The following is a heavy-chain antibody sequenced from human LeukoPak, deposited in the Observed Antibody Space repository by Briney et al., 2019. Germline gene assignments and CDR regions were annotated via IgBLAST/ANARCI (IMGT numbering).Heavy chain of an antibody. Sequence: SETLSLTCTVSGGSISDYYWSWIRQPPGKGLEWIGYIYYSGSTNYNPSPKSRVTISVDTSKNQFSLKLSSVTAADTAVYYYARASIAALLVSHQWFDPWGQGTLVTVSS. J-gene: IGHJ5*02. D-gene: IGHD6-6*01. V-gene: IGHV4-59*01. CDR1: GGSISDYY. CDR3: ARASIAALLVSHQWFDP. CDR2: IYYSGST.